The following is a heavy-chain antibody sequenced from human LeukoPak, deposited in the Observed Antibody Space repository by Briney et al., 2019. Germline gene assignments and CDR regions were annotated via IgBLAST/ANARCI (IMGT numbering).Heavy chain of an antibody. V-gene: IGHV3-7*01. D-gene: IGHD6-13*01. Sequence: PGGFLRLSCAASGFTFSTYWMSWVRQAPGKGLEGVANIKQDGSEKYYVDSVKGRFTISRDNAKNSLYLQMNSLRAEDTAMYYCARDSAGNDYWGQGTLVTVSS. CDR3: ARDSAGNDY. J-gene: IGHJ4*02. CDR1: GFTFSTYW. CDR2: IKQDGSEK.